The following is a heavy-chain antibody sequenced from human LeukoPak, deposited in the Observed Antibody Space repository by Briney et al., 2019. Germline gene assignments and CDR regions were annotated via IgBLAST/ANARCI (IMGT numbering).Heavy chain of an antibody. CDR3: AKSRQQLAYYYYYYMDV. CDR2: IYSGGST. J-gene: IGHJ6*03. V-gene: IGHV3-66*01. D-gene: IGHD6-13*01. CDR1: GFTVSSNY. Sequence: GGSLRLSCAASGFTVSSNYMSWVRQAPGKGLEWVSVIYSGGSTYYADSVKGRFTISRDNSKNTLYLQMNSLRAEDTAVYYCAKSRQQLAYYYYYYMDVWGKGTTVTISS.